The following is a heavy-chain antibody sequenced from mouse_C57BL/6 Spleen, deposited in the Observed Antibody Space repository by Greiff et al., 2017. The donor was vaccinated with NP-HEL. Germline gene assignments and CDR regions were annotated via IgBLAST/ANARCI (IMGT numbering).Heavy chain of an antibody. J-gene: IGHJ2*01. D-gene: IGHD2-5*01. V-gene: IGHV1-64*01. CDR2: IHPNSGST. Sequence: QVQLQQPGAELVKPGASVKLSCKASGYTFTSYWMHWVKQRPGQGLEWIGMIHPNSGSTNYNEKFKSKATLTVDKSSSTAYMQLSSLTSEDSAVYDCARDYSNYGYFDYWGQGTTLTVSS. CDR3: ARDYSNYGYFDY. CDR1: GYTFTSYW.